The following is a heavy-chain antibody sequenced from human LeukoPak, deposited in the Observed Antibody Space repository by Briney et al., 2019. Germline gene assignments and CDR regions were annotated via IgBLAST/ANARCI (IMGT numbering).Heavy chain of an antibody. Sequence: PGGSLRLSCAASGFTFSSYSMSWVRQAPGKGLEWVAVIWYDGSNKYYADSVKGRFTISRDNSKNTLYLQMNSLRAEDTAVYYCARVAGGYNHDYYYYYMDVWGKGTTVTVSS. CDR2: IWYDGSNK. J-gene: IGHJ6*03. D-gene: IGHD5-24*01. CDR1: GFTFSSYS. CDR3: ARVAGGYNHDYYYYYMDV. V-gene: IGHV3-33*08.